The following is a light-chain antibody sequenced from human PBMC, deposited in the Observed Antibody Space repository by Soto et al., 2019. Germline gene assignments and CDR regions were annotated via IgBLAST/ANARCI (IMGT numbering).Light chain of an antibody. CDR2: EVS. Sequence: LTQPASVSGSPGQSITISCTGTSSDVGSYNLVSWYQQHPGKAPKLMIYEVSKRPSGVSNRFSGSKSGNTASLTISGLQAEDEADYYCCSYAGSSTFVYVFGTGTKVTVL. CDR1: SSDVGSYNL. CDR3: CSYAGSSTFVYV. V-gene: IGLV2-23*02. J-gene: IGLJ1*01.